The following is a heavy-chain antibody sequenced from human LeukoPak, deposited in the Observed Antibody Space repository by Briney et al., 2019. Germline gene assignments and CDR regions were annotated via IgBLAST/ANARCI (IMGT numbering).Heavy chain of an antibody. Sequence: ASVKVSCKASGGTFSSYDFSWVRQAPGQGLEWMGGITPMFGTSKHAQKFQGRVTITAVESLRTVYMELSSLRSEDTAVYYCARDPGIAVAGSVYFDYWGQGTLVTVSS. V-gene: IGHV1-69*13. D-gene: IGHD6-19*01. CDR3: ARDPGIAVAGSVYFDY. CDR1: GGTFSSYD. CDR2: ITPMFGTS. J-gene: IGHJ4*02.